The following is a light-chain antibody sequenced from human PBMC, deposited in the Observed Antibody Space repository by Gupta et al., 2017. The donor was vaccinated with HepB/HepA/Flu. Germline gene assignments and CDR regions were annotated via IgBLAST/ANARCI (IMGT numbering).Light chain of an antibody. CDR3: QQYNNWPSLT. CDR1: QSVSSN. J-gene: IGKJ4*01. Sequence: EIVMTQSPATLSVSPGERATLSCRTSQSVSSNLAWYQQKPGQAPRLLIYGASTRDTGIPARFSGSGSGTEFTLTISSLQSEDFAVYYCQQYNNWPSLTFGGGTKVEIK. V-gene: IGKV3-15*01. CDR2: GAS.